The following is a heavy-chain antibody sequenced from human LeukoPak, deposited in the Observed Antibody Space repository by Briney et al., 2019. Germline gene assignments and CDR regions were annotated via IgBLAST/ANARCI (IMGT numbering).Heavy chain of an antibody. V-gene: IGHV3-66*01. CDR2: IYTGGSI. CDR1: GFTVSSNY. D-gene: IGHD7-27*01. J-gene: IGHJ4*02. CDR3: ARDVELGNVRGSYFDY. Sequence: GGSLRLSCAASGFTVSSNYMSWVRQAPGKGLEWVSAIYTGGSIYYADSVKGRFTISRDNAKNSLYLQMNSLRAEDTAVYYCARDVELGNVRGSYFDYWGQGTLVTVSS.